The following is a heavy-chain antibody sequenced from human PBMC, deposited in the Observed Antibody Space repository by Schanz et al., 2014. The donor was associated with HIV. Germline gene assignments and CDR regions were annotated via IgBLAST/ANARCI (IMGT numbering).Heavy chain of an antibody. CDR1: GFTFSNFA. V-gene: IGHV3-21*02. J-gene: IGHJ6*02. CDR2: IDSSSSYK. Sequence: QLLESGGDFRQRGGSLRLSCVVSGFTFSNFAMSWVRQAPGKGLEWVSSIDSSSSYKYYADSVKGRFTISRDNAKNSLYLQMNTLRAEDTAVYYCAREDGWFGDIYYFGLDVWGRGTTVTVSS. D-gene: IGHD3-10*01. CDR3: AREDGWFGDIYYFGLDV.